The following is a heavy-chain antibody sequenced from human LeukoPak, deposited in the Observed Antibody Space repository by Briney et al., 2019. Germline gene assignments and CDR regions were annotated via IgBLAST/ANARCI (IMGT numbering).Heavy chain of an antibody. J-gene: IGHJ4*02. CDR1: GFTFSTYV. Sequence: GGSLRLSCSVSGFTFSTYVMHWVRQAPGKGLEYVSAISSNGDNIYYADSVKGRFTISRDNSKNTLYLQMSSLRADDTAVYYCVRGTGYWGQGTQVTVSS. CDR2: ISSNGDNI. V-gene: IGHV3-64D*06. CDR3: VRGTGY.